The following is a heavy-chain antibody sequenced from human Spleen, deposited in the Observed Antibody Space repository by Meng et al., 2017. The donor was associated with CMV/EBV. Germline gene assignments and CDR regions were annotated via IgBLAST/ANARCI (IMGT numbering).Heavy chain of an antibody. CDR2: ISASADRT. Sequence: ESLKISCATSGFTFSSYAMTWVRQAPGKGLEWVSAISASADRTYYTDSVKGRFIISRDNSKNTVYLQMNSLRAEDTAVYYCAKAIEARPAGHFDYWGQGTLVTVSS. V-gene: IGHV3-23*01. J-gene: IGHJ4*02. D-gene: IGHD6-6*01. CDR3: AKAIEARPAGHFDY. CDR1: GFTFSSYA.